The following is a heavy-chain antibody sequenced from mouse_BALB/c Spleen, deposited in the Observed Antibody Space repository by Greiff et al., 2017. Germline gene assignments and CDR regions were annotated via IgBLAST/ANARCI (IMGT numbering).Heavy chain of an antibody. CDR3: ERQTGTMDD. CDR2: INPGSGGT. Sequence: VQLQQSGAELVRPGTSVKVSCKASGYAFTNYLIEWVKQRPGQGLGWIGVINPGSGGTNYNEKFKGKATLTADKSSSTAYMQLSSLTSDDSAVYFCERQTGTMDDWGQGTSGTVSS. V-gene: IGHV1-54*01. CDR1: GYAFTNYL. J-gene: IGHJ4*01. D-gene: IGHD4-1*01.